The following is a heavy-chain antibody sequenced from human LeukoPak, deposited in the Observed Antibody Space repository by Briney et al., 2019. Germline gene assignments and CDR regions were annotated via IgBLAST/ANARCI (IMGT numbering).Heavy chain of an antibody. CDR1: GYTFTGYY. J-gene: IGHJ4*02. CDR3: ARGYGGYVLD. D-gene: IGHD5-12*01. CDR2: INPNSGGT. Sequence: ASVKVSCKASGYTFTGYYVHWVRQAPGQGLEWMGWINPNSGGTNYAQKFQGRVTMTRDTSISTTYMELSRLRSDDTAVYYCARGYGGYVLDWGQGTLVTVSS. V-gene: IGHV1-2*02.